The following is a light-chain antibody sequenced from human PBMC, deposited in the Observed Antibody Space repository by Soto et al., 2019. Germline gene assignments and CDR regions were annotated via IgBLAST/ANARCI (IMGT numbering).Light chain of an antibody. J-gene: IGKJ3*01. CDR3: QQRSNWPGT. CDR2: DAS. V-gene: IGKV3-11*01. CDR1: PSVSTY. Sequence: EIVLTQSPAPLSLSPGERATLSCRASPSVSTYLAWYHHKPGQAPRLLLYDASNRATGIPARFSGSGSGTDFTLTISSLEPEDFAGYYCQQRSNWPGTFGPGTKVDLK.